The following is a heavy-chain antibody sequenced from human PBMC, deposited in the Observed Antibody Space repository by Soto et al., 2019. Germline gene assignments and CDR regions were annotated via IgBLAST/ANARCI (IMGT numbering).Heavy chain of an antibody. CDR2: IYYSGSS. V-gene: IGHV4-59*01. J-gene: IGHJ2*01. CDR1: GGSITDYY. D-gene: IGHD2-15*01. Sequence: QVQLQELGPGLVKPSETLSLTCTVSGGSITDYYWTWIRQAPGKGLEWIGYIYYSGSSHYSPSLKSRVTMSIDTSERQFSLRLSSVTAADTAVYYCARAFAGFGAYWYFDLWGRGTLAAVSS. CDR3: ARAFAGFGAYWYFDL.